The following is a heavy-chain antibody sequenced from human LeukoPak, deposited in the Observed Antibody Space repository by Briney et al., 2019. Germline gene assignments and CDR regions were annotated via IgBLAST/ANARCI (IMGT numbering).Heavy chain of an antibody. D-gene: IGHD1-1*01. J-gene: IGHJ5*02. V-gene: IGHV4-31*03. CDR1: GASISRGGYY. Sequence: PSPTPSLTRTVSGASISRGGYYWSWIRQHPGKGLEWIGYIYYSGSTYSKPCLKSRVTISADTSKNQFSLKLSSVTAAVTAVYYCARGVRYAPNDRGDGNWFDPWGQGTLVTVSS. CDR2: IYYSGST. CDR3: ARGVRYAPNDRGDGNWFDP.